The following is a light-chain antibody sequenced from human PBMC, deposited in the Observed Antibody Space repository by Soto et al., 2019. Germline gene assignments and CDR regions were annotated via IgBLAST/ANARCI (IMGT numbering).Light chain of an antibody. Sequence: DIQITQSASSLSASVGDRVTITCRASQSISNYLNWYQQKTGKAPKLLIYAASSLQSGVPSRFSGSGSGTEFTLTITSLQPDDFATYYCHQRKTFGQGTKVDIK. CDR1: QSISNY. V-gene: IGKV1-39*01. CDR3: HQRKT. J-gene: IGKJ1*01. CDR2: AAS.